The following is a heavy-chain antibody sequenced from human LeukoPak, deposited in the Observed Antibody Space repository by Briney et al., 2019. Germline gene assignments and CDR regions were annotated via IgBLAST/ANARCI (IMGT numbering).Heavy chain of an antibody. CDR3: ARDRMATISGGYDAFDI. CDR2: ISSSSSYI. V-gene: IGHV3-21*01. Sequence: GGSLRLSCAASGFTFSSDSMNSIRQAPGKGLEWVSSISSSSSYIYYADSVKGRFTISRDNAKNSLYLQMNSLRAEDTAVYYCARDRMATISGGYDAFDIWGQGTMVTVSS. D-gene: IGHD5-24*01. J-gene: IGHJ3*02. CDR1: GFTFSSDS.